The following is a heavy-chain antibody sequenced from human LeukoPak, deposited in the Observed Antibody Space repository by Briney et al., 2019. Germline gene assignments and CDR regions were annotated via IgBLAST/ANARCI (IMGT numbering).Heavy chain of an antibody. J-gene: IGHJ4*02. CDR1: GYSFTDYY. D-gene: IGHD6-6*01. Sequence: GASVKVSCKASGYSFTDYYMHWVRQAPGQGLEWMGWINPNSGGTNYAQKFQGRVTMTRDTSISTAYMELSRLRSDDTAVYYCARGGIAARSGVDYWGQGTLVTVSS. CDR2: INPNSGGT. V-gene: IGHV1-2*02. CDR3: ARGGIAARSGVDY.